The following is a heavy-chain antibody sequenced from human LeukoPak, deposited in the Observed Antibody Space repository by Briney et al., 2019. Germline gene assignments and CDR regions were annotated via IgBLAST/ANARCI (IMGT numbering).Heavy chain of an antibody. D-gene: IGHD2-2*01. V-gene: IGHV4-59*01. CDR2: ICYSGST. J-gene: IGHJ5*02. CDR1: GGSITSYY. Sequence: PSETLSLTCTVSGGSITSYYWSWIRQPPGKGLEWIGYICYSGSTNFNPSLKSRVTISVDTSKNQFSLKLSSVTAADTAVYYCARDRVPAAITFDPWGQGTLVTVSS. CDR3: ARDRVPAAITFDP.